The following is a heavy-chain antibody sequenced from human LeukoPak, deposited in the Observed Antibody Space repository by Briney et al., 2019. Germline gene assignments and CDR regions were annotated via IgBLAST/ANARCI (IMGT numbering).Heavy chain of an antibody. J-gene: IGHJ4*02. V-gene: IGHV1-18*01. Sequence: ASVKVSCKASGYTFTSYGISWVRQAPGQGLEWMGWISAYNGNTNYAQKLQGRVTMTTDTSTSTAYMELRSLRSDDTAVYYCARVARSYSSSWPVDYWGQGTLVTVSS. CDR1: GYTFTSYG. D-gene: IGHD6-13*01. CDR2: ISAYNGNT. CDR3: ARVARSYSSSWPVDY.